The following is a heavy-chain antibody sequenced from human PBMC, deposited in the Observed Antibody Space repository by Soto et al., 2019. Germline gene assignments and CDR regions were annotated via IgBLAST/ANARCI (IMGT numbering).Heavy chain of an antibody. J-gene: IGHJ4*02. CDR2: ISYDGSNK. CDR1: GFTFSSYA. Sequence: GGSLRLSCAASGFTFSSYAMHWVRQAPGKGLEWVAVISYDGSNKYYADSVKGRFTISRDNSKNTLYLQMNSLRAEDTAVYYCARDREKYYDILTGYSDWGQGTQVTVSS. D-gene: IGHD3-9*01. V-gene: IGHV3-30-3*01. CDR3: ARDREKYYDILTGYSD.